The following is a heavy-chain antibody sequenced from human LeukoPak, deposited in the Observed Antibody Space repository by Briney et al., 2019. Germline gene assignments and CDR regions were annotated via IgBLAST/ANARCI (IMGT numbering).Heavy chain of an antibody. CDR1: GGSLSGYY. CDR3: ARGRGSGYSSSWGYYFDY. CDR2: INHSGST. V-gene: IGHV4-34*01. J-gene: IGHJ4*01. Sequence: SETLSLTCAVYGGSLSGYYWSWIRQPPGKGLEWIGEINHSGSTNYNPSLKSRVTISVDTSKNQFSLKLSSVTAADTAVYYCARGRGSGYSSSWGYYFDYWGQGTLVTVSS. D-gene: IGHD6-13*01.